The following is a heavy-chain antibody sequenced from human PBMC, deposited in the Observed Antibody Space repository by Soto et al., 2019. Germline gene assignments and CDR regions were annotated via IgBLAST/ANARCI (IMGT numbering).Heavy chain of an antibody. J-gene: IGHJ3*02. V-gene: IGHV3-73*01. Sequence: PGGSLRLSCAASGFTFSGSAMHWVRQASGKGLEWVGRIRSKANSYATAYAASVKGRFTISRDDSKNTAYLQMNSLKTEDTAVYYCTRRHEYCSSTSCYANAFEIWGQGTMVTVSS. CDR1: GFTFSGSA. D-gene: IGHD2-2*01. CDR2: IRSKANSYAT. CDR3: TRRHEYCSSTSCYANAFEI.